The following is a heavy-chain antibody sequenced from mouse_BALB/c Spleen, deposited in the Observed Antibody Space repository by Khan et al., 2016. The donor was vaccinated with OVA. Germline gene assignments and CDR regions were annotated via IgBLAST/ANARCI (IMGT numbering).Heavy chain of an antibody. D-gene: IGHD1-1*01. CDR2: IAPGSGSN. V-gene: IGHV1S41*01. J-gene: IGHJ4*01. Sequence: DLVKPGASVKLSCKASGYTFTSYWINWIKQRPGQGLEWIGRIAPGSGSNYYNAMFKGMATLTVYTSYTTAYIQVRSLSSEDSAVYFCGRSTYYGSGLYAMDYWGQGTSVTVSS. CDR3: GRSTYYGSGLYAMDY. CDR1: GYTFTSYW.